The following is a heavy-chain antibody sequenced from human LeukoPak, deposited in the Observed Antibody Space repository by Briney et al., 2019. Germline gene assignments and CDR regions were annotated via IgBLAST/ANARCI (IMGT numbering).Heavy chain of an antibody. Sequence: PSETLSLPCAVSGDSINNYCFNWIRQPAGKGLEWIGRVHRSGKTGYDPSLEGRVTISEDTSKNQFSLKLTPVTAADTAVYYCARESRSGLGDFDAFNIWGQGTMVTVSS. CDR3: ARESRSGLGDFDAFNI. CDR1: GDSINNYC. CDR2: VHRSGKT. V-gene: IGHV4-4*07. D-gene: IGHD3-16*01. J-gene: IGHJ3*02.